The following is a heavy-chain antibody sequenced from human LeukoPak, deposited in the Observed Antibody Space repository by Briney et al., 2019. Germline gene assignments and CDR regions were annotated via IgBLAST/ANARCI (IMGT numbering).Heavy chain of an antibody. Sequence: ASVKVSCKASGYTFTSYAMHWVRQAPGQRLEWMGWINAGNGNTKYSQGFQGRVTITRDTSASTAYMELSSLRSEDMAVYYCARDPGSSGYYYYYMDVWGKGTTVTVSS. D-gene: IGHD6-19*01. CDR3: ARDPGSSGYYYYYMDV. V-gene: IGHV1-3*03. J-gene: IGHJ6*03. CDR1: GYTFTSYA. CDR2: INAGNGNT.